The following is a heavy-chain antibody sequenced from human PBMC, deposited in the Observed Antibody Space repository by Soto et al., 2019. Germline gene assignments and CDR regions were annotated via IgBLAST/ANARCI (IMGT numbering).Heavy chain of an antibody. J-gene: IGHJ4*02. CDR2: IYYGVDT. Sequence: QLQLQESGPGLVKPSETLSLTCTVSGGSISDSHYWGWIRQSPGQGLEWIGSIYYGVDTHYNPPLKSRVTISGDSAKNQFYLMLNSVTAADTAVYYCTRQDPYCSGGSCYSVYWGRGTRVTVSS. D-gene: IGHD2-15*01. V-gene: IGHV4-39*01. CDR3: TRQDPYCSGGSCYSVY. CDR1: GGSISDSHY.